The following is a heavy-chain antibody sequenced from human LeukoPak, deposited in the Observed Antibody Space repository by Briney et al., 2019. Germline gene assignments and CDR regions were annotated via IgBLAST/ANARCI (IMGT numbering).Heavy chain of an antibody. CDR3: AREAAAGTYYYYYGMDV. V-gene: IGHV6-1*01. J-gene: IGHJ6*02. D-gene: IGHD6-13*01. CDR1: GDSVSSNSAA. CDR2: TYYRSKWYN. Sequence: SQTLSLTCAISGDSVSSNSAAWNWIRQSPSRGLEWLGRTYYRSKWYNDYAVSVKSRITINPDTSKNQFSPQLNSVTPEDTAVYYCAREAAAGTYYYYYGMDVWGQGTTVTVSS.